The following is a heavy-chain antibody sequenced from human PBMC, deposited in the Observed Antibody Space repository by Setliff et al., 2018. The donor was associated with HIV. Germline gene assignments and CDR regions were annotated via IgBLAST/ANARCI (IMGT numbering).Heavy chain of an antibody. Sequence: LRLSCAASGFTFSSYEMNWVRQAPGKGLEWLGRIKKSSDGGKTDDASPVKGRFTISRDDSKNTLYLQMNSLKIEDTAVYYCVGLRYYADGAWHGGDYWGQGSLVTV. D-gene: IGHD2-8*01. CDR1: GFTFSSYE. J-gene: IGHJ4*02. V-gene: IGHV3-15*01. CDR3: VGLRYYADGAWHGGDY. CDR2: IKKSSDGGKT.